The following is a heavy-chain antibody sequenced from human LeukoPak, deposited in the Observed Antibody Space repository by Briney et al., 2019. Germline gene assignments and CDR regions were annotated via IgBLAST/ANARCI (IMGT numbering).Heavy chain of an antibody. D-gene: IGHD2-2*01. J-gene: IGHJ4*02. CDR1: GFTFSNSV. CDR2: MSSSGSPI. CDR3: ARYCSTTSCYDADY. Sequence: PGGSLRLSCAASGFTFSNSVMSWVRQAPGKGLEWVSYMSSSGSPIYYADSVKGRFTISRDNAKNSLYLQMNSLRAEDTAVYYCARYCSTTSCYDADYWGQGTLVTVSS. V-gene: IGHV3-48*03.